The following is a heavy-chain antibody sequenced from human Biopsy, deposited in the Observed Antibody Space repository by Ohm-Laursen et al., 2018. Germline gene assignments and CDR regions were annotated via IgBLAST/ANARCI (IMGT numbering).Heavy chain of an antibody. CDR3: VREMSHESTIRDSFDL. CDR1: GFAFSYYG. J-gene: IGHJ3*01. V-gene: IGHV3-30*03. Sequence: SLRLSCTASGFAFSYYGLHWVRQAPGKGLEWVAVISFDGSDQKYADSVKGRFTISRDNSKNTLYLQMNSLRAEDTAVYYCVREMSHESTIRDSFDLWGQGTMVTVSS. D-gene: IGHD5/OR15-5a*01. CDR2: ISFDGSDQ.